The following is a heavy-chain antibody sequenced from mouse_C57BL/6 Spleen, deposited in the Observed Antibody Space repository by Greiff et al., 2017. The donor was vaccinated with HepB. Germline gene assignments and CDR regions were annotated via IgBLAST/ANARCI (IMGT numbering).Heavy chain of an antibody. CDR1: GFTFSDYG. V-gene: IGHV5-17*01. CDR2: ISSGSSTI. CDR3: ARGDSNEDYAMDY. D-gene: IGHD2-5*01. J-gene: IGHJ4*01. Sequence: EVKVEESGGGLVKPGGSLKLSCAASGFTFSDYGMHWVRQAPEKGLEWVAYISSGSSTIYYADTVKGRFTISRDNAKNTLFLQMTSLRSEDTAMYYCARGDSNEDYAMDYWGQGTSVTVSS.